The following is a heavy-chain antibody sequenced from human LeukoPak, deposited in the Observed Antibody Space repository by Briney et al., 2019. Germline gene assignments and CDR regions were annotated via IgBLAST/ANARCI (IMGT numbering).Heavy chain of an antibody. D-gene: IGHD3-3*01. Sequence: GASVKVSCKASGYTFTSYGISWVRQAPGQGLEWMGWISAYNGNTNYAQKLQGRVTMTTDTSTSTAYMELRSLRSDDTAVYYCARGRTIFGVVIVSFDYWGQGTLVTAPS. CDR3: ARGRTIFGVVIVSFDY. J-gene: IGHJ4*02. V-gene: IGHV1-18*01. CDR2: ISAYNGNT. CDR1: GYTFTSYG.